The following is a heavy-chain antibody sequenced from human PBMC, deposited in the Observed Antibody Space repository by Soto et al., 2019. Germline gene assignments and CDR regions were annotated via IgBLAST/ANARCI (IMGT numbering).Heavy chain of an antibody. CDR2: ISGSGGST. J-gene: IGHJ6*02. V-gene: IGHV3-23*01. D-gene: IGHD3-22*01. Sequence: GGSLRLSCAASGFTFSSYAMSWVRQAPGKGLEWVSAISGSGGSTYYADSVKGRFTISRDNSKNTLYLQMNSLRAEDTAVYYCAKDGRTTMIVVVSRGMDVWGQGTTVTVSS. CDR3: AKDGRTTMIVVVSRGMDV. CDR1: GFTFSSYA.